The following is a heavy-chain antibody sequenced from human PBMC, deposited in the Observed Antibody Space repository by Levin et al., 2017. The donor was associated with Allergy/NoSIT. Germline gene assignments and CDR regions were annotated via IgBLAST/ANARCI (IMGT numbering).Heavy chain of an antibody. V-gene: IGHV1-69*02. CDR1: GGTFTSQT. D-gene: IGHD3-10*01. Sequence: SVKVSCKTSGGTFTSQTLSWVRQAPGQGLEWLGRIIPILDIANYAQNFQGRVTITADKSTSTAYLELSSLKSEDTAVYYCARIVRGSSIDYWGQGTLVTVSS. CDR3: ARIVRGSSIDY. CDR2: IIPILDIA. J-gene: IGHJ4*02.